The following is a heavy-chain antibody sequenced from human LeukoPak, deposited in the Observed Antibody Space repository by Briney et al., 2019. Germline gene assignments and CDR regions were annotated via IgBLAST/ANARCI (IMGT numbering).Heavy chain of an antibody. D-gene: IGHD3-3*01. CDR1: GFTFSRYA. CDR3: AREQPYYDFWSGENYYYYYMDV. V-gene: IGHV3-30*04. Sequence: GGSLRLSCVASGFTFSRYAMHWVRQAPGKGLEWVAVISYDGRNEYYADSVKGRFTISRDNSKNTLYLQVNSLRAEDTAVYYCAREQPYYDFWSGENYYYYYMDVWGKGTTVTVSS. J-gene: IGHJ6*03. CDR2: ISYDGRNE.